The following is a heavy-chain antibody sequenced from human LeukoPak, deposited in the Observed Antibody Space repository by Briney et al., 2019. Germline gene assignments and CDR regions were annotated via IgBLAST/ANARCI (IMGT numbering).Heavy chain of an antibody. Sequence: SETLSLTCAVSGGSISSSNWWSWVRQPPGKGLEWIGEIYHSGSTNYNPSLKGRVTISVDTSKNQFSLKLSSVTAADTAVYYRARTTWIQSDAFDIWGQGTMVTVSS. V-gene: IGHV4-4*02. CDR2: IYHSGST. J-gene: IGHJ3*02. CDR1: GGSISSSNW. CDR3: ARTTWIQSDAFDI. D-gene: IGHD5-18*01.